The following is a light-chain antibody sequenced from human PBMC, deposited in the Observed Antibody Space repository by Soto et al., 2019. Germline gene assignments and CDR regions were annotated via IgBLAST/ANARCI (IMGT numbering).Light chain of an antibody. Sequence: HSVLTQPPSASGTPGQKVTISCSGSSSNIGSNTVTWYQHLPGTAPKLLIYSNNQRSSGVPGRFSGSKSGTSASLAITGVQSEDGADYYCAAWDDSLHVYFFGTGTKLTVL. J-gene: IGLJ1*01. V-gene: IGLV1-44*01. CDR3: AAWDDSLHVYF. CDR2: SNN. CDR1: SSNIGSNT.